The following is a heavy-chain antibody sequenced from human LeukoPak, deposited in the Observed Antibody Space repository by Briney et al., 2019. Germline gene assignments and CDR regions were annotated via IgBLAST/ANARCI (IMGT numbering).Heavy chain of an antibody. CDR2: INHSGST. CDR3: AGTHYDILTGYARLFDY. CDR1: GGSFSGYY. Sequence: SETLSLTCAVYGGSFSGYYWSWIRQPPGKGLEWIGEINHSGSTNYNPSLKSRATISVDTYKNPFSLKLSSVTAADTAVYYWAGTHYDILTGYARLFDYWGQGTLVTVSS. D-gene: IGHD3-9*01. J-gene: IGHJ4*02. V-gene: IGHV4-34*01.